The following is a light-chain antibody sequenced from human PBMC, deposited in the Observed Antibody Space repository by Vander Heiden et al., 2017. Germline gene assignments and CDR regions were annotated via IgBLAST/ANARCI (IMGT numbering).Light chain of an antibody. J-gene: IGLJ3*02. Sequence: QSVLPQPPSAPRPPGQRVSISCSGRNSNLGINADNWYQHVPGTAPKLLIHADDERPSGFPDRFSASKSGTSASLAISGLQSEDEADYYCAAWDDDLDGPVFGGGTKLTVL. CDR2: ADD. CDR1: NSNLGINA. V-gene: IGLV1-44*01. CDR3: AAWDDDLDGPV.